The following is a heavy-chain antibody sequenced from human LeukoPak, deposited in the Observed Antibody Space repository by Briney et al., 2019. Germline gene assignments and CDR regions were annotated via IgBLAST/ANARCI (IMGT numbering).Heavy chain of an antibody. D-gene: IGHD3-3*01. CDR3: ARDSAILRFLEWLS. CDR2: ISGSGGST. Sequence: GGSLRLSCAASGFTFSSYAMSWVRQAPGKGLEWVSAISGSGGSTYYADSVKGRFTISRDNAKNSLYLQMNSLRAEDTAVYYCARDSAILRFLEWLSWGQGTLVTVSS. V-gene: IGHV3-23*01. J-gene: IGHJ5*02. CDR1: GFTFSSYA.